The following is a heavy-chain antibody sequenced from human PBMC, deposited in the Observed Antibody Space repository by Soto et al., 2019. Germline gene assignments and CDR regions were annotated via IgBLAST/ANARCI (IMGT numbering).Heavy chain of an antibody. V-gene: IGHV1-69*13. D-gene: IGHD2-21*02. J-gene: IGHJ6*02. CDR1: GGTFNTFA. CDR3: ARRYCASDNCPLFYYFVDL. Sequence: GPSVKVSCKASGGTFNTFAFSWVRQAPGQGFEWMGGIIPVFRSANYAQRFRGRITITADEYTSTVYLYLNDLRSDDTAVYYCARRYCASDNCPLFYYFVDLWGLGTTVTVSS. CDR2: IIPVFRSA.